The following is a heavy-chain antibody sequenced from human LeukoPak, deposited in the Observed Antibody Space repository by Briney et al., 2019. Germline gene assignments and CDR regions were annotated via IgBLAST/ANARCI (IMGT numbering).Heavy chain of an antibody. Sequence: GGSLRLSCAASGFTFSSYAMHWVRQAPGKGLEYVSAVSSNGGGTYYADSVKGRFTISRDNSKNTLYLQMGSLRAEDVAVYYCARGPIFGVVITPYYFDYWGQGTLVTVSS. CDR3: ARGPIFGVVITPYYFDY. CDR2: VSSNGGGT. D-gene: IGHD3-3*01. V-gene: IGHV3-64*02. CDR1: GFTFSSYA. J-gene: IGHJ4*02.